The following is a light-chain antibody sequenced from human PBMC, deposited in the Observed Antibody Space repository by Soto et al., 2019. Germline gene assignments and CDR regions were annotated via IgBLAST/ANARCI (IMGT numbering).Light chain of an antibody. J-gene: IGKJ1*01. Sequence: IVLTQSPVTLSLSPGERATLSCRASQSVSSSYLAWYQQKPGQAPRLLIYGASSRATGIPDRFSGGGSGTDFTLTISRLEPEDFAVYYCQQYGSSQTFGQGTKVDI. CDR3: QQYGSSQT. CDR2: GAS. V-gene: IGKV3-20*01. CDR1: QSVSSSY.